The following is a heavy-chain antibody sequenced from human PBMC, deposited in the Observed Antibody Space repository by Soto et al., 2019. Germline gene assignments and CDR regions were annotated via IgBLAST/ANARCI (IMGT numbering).Heavy chain of an antibody. CDR1: GFTFSSYA. Sequence: QVQLVESGGGVVQPGTSLRLSCTASGFTFSSYAMHWVRQAPGKGLEWVAAISYDGSIEYYADSVKGRFTVSRDNSENTLHLQMDSLRPEDTALFYCARLDKFRRGWSWGQGTLVTVSS. J-gene: IGHJ4*02. V-gene: IGHV3-30-3*01. CDR2: ISYDGSIE. CDR3: ARLDKFRRGWS. D-gene: IGHD6-19*01.